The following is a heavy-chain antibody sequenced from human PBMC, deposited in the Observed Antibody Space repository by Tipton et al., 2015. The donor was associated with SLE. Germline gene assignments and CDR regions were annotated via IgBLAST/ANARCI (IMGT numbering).Heavy chain of an antibody. CDR1: GGSFSGYY. CDR3: ARGGRGDGSNPFDP. Sequence: TLSLTCAVYGGSFSGYYWSWIRQPPGKGLEWIGEINHSGTTNYNPSLKSRVSISMETSKNQLSLKLSSVTAADTAVYYCARGGRGDGSNPFDPRGQGTLVTVSS. CDR2: INHSGTT. D-gene: IGHD4-23*01. J-gene: IGHJ5*02. V-gene: IGHV4-34*01.